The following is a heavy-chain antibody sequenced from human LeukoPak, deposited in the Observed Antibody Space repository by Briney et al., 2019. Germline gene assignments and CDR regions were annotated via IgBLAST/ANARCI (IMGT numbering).Heavy chain of an antibody. J-gene: IGHJ4*02. CDR2: IYYSVST. V-gene: IGHV4-39*07. CDR1: GGSISSSSYY. D-gene: IGHD6-19*01. CDR3: ARSDSSGWYFPFDY. Sequence: SETLSLTCTVSGGSISSSSYYWGWIRQPPGKGLEWIGSIYYSVSTYYNPSLKSRVTISVDTSKNQFSLKLSSVTAADTAVYYCARSDSSGWYFPFDYWGQGTLVTVSS.